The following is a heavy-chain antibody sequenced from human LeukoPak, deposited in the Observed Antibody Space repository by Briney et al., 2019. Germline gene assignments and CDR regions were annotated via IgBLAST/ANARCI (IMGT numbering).Heavy chain of an antibody. CDR2: IYYSGST. J-gene: IGHJ6*02. Sequence: PSETLSLTCAVSGGSISSGGYSWSWIRQPPGKGLEWIGYIYYSGSTYYNPSLKSRVTISVDTSKNQFSLKLSSVTAADTAVYYCARKDYYYYGMDVWGQGTTVTASS. CDR3: ARKDYYYYGMDV. V-gene: IGHV4-31*11. CDR1: GGSISSGGYS.